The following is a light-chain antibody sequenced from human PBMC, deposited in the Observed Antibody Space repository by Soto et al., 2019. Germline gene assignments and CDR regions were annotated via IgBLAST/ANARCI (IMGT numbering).Light chain of an antibody. CDR3: QQYGTSPLT. CDR1: QSTATNS. Sequence: EIVLTQSPGTLSLSPGERATLSCRASQSTATNSLAWYQQKPGQAPRLLIYGASSRATGIPDRFSGSGSGTDFTLTISRLEPEDFAVYYCQQYGTSPLTFGGGKKVEIK. CDR2: GAS. J-gene: IGKJ4*01. V-gene: IGKV3-20*01.